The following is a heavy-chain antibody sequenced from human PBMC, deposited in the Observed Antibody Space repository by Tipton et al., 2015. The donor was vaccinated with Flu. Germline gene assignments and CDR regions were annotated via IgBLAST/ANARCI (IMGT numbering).Heavy chain of an antibody. J-gene: IGHJ4*02. D-gene: IGHD5-24*01. CDR1: GASLRSSSYY. V-gene: IGHV4-39*07. CDR3: VRTKDGYTLSNFVY. CDR2: FYYDVGT. Sequence: TLSLTCTVSGASLRSSSYYWGWIRQPQGKGLEWIGSFYYDVGTYYNPSPNSRVTISVDESKNQFSLRLTPVTAADTAVYYCVRTKDGYTLSNFVYWGQGTLVTVSS.